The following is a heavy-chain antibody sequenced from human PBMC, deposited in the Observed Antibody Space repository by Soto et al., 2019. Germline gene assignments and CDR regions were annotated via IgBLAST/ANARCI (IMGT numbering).Heavy chain of an antibody. CDR1: GFTFSSYA. CDR3: AKVLTHSSGWPWYYFDY. Sequence: EVQLLESGGGLVQPGGSLRLSCAASGFTFSSYAMSWVRQAPGKGLEWVSAISGSGGSTYYADSVKGRFTISRDNSKNMLYLQMNCLRAEDTAVYYCAKVLTHSSGWPWYYFDYGGQGTLVTVSS. V-gene: IGHV3-23*01. J-gene: IGHJ4*02. D-gene: IGHD6-19*01. CDR2: ISGSGGST.